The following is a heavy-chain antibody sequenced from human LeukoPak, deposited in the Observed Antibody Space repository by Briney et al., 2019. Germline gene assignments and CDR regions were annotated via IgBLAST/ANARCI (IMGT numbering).Heavy chain of an antibody. CDR3: AKDSAVAVTTLIDY. D-gene: IGHD4-23*01. CDR1: GFTFSGYA. V-gene: IGHV3-23*01. Sequence: PGGSLRLSCAASGFTFSGYAMSWVRQAPGKGLEWVSAISGSGGSTYYADSVKGRFTISRDNSKNTLYLQMNSLRAEDTAVYYCAKDSAVAVTTLIDYWGQGTLVTVSS. CDR2: ISGSGGST. J-gene: IGHJ4*02.